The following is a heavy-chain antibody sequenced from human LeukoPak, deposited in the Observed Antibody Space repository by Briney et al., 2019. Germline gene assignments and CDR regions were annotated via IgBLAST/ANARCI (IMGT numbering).Heavy chain of an antibody. D-gene: IGHD3-9*01. CDR1: GLTFSIYS. Sequence: GGSLRLSCAASGLTFSIYSMTWVRQAPGKGLEWVSYISSSTTTIYYADSVKGRFTISRDNAKNSLYLQMNSLRDEDTAVYYCARAVGRYTSWLDPWGQGTLVTVSS. CDR2: ISSSTTTI. V-gene: IGHV3-48*02. CDR3: ARAVGRYTSWLDP. J-gene: IGHJ5*02.